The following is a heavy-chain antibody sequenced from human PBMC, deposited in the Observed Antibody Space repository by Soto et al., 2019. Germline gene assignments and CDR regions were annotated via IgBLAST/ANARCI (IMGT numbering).Heavy chain of an antibody. CDR1: GYTFTGYY. V-gene: IGHV1-18*04. J-gene: IGHJ4*02. Sequence: ASVNVSCKASGYTFTGYYMHWVRQAPGQGLEWMGWISAHSGDTNYAQKLQGRVTMTTDTSTSTAYMELRSLRSDDTAVYYCARLGLHLGELSSNDYWGQGTQVTVSS. D-gene: IGHD3-16*02. CDR2: ISAHSGDT. CDR3: ARLGLHLGELSSNDY.